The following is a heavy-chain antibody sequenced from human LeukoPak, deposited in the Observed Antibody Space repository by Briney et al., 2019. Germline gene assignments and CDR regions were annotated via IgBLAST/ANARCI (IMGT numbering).Heavy chain of an antibody. CDR2: ISYDGSNK. CDR3: ASGEDPATYYYYGMDV. Sequence: PGGSLRLSCAASGFTFSSYAMHWVRQAPGKGLEWVAVISYDGSNKYYADSVKGRFTISRDNSKNTLYLQMNSLRAEDTAVYYCASGEDPATYYYYGMDVWGQGTTVTVSS. V-gene: IGHV3-30-3*01. CDR1: GFTFSSYA. J-gene: IGHJ6*02.